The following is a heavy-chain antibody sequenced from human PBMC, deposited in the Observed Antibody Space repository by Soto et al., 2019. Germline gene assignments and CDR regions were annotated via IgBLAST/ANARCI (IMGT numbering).Heavy chain of an antibody. J-gene: IGHJ6*02. V-gene: IGHV1-2*04. CDR3: ARDRGVTTKTYYYYYGMDV. Sequence: ASVKVSCKASGYTFTGYYMHWVRQAPGQGLEWMGWINPNSGGTNYAQKFQGWVTMTRDTSISTAYMELSRLRSDDTAVYYCARDRGVTTKTYYYYYGMDVWGQGTTDTVSS. D-gene: IGHD4-17*01. CDR2: INPNSGGT. CDR1: GYTFTGYY.